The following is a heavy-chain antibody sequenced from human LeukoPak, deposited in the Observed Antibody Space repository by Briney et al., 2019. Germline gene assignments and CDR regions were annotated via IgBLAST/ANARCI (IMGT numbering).Heavy chain of an antibody. V-gene: IGHV3-23*01. D-gene: IGHD3-22*01. Sequence: GGSLRPSCAASGFTFSSSAMCWVRQAPGKGLEWVSAISGSGGSTYYAASVKGRFTTSRDNSKNTLYLQMNSLRAEDTAVYYCAKVGGFYDSSGWFDYWGQGTLVTVSS. CDR1: GFTFSSSA. J-gene: IGHJ5*01. CDR3: AKVGGFYDSSGWFDY. CDR2: ISGSGGST.